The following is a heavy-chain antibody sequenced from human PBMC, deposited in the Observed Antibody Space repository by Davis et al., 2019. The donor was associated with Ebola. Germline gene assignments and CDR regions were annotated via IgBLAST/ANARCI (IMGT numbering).Heavy chain of an antibody. J-gene: IGHJ4*02. CDR3: ARGSPTLDILTGYEFCVFDY. D-gene: IGHD3-9*01. Sequence: SVKVSCKASGGTFSSYAISWVRQAPGQGLEWMGGIIPIFGTANYAQKFQGRVTITADESTSTAYMELSSLRSEDTAVYYCARGSPTLDILTGYEFCVFDYWGQGTLVTVSS. CDR2: IIPIFGTA. CDR1: GGTFSSYA. V-gene: IGHV1-69*13.